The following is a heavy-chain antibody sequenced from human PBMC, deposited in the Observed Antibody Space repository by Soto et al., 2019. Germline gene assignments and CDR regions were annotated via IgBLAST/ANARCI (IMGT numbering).Heavy chain of an antibody. CDR2: IYYRGST. D-gene: IGHD2-15*01. CDR3: ARQFLGYCSGGSCDENWFDP. CDR1: GGSISSSSYY. J-gene: IGHJ5*02. Sequence: QLQLQESGPGLVKPSETLSLTCTVSGGSISSSSYYWGWIRQPPGKGLEWIGSIYYRGSTYYNPSLNSRVTISVDTSKNQFSLKLSSVTAADTAVYYCARQFLGYCSGGSCDENWFDPWGQGTLVTVSS. V-gene: IGHV4-39*01.